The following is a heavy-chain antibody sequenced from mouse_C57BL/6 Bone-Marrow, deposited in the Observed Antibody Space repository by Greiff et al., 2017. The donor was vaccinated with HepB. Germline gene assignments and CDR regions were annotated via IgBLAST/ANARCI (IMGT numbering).Heavy chain of an antibody. CDR3: AREGSNYDFDY. J-gene: IGHJ2*01. CDR1: GYTFTSYW. V-gene: IGHV1-64*01. Sequence: QVQLQQPGAELVKPGASVKLSCKASGYTFTSYWMHWVKQRPGQGLEWIGMIRPNSGSTNYNEKFKSKATLTVDKSSSTAYMQLSSLTSEDSAVYYCAREGSNYDFDYWGQGTTLTVSS. CDR2: IRPNSGST. D-gene: IGHD2-5*01.